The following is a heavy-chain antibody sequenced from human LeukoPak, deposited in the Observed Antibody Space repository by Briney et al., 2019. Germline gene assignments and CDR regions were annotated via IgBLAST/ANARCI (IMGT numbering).Heavy chain of an antibody. J-gene: IGHJ3*02. CDR2: IYYRGST. CDR1: GGSMSNYY. D-gene: IGHD6-19*01. V-gene: IGHV4-59*01. CDR3: ARHTGSSGWYVVEAFDI. Sequence: PSETLSLTCTVSGGSMSNYYWSWIRQPPGKGLDWVGYIYYRGSTNYNPSLKSRVTISLDTSKNQFSLKVTSVTAADTAVYYCARHTGSSGWYVVEAFDIWGQGTMVTVSS.